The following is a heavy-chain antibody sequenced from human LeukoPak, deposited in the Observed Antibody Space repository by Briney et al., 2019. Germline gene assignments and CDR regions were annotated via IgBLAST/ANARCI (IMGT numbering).Heavy chain of an antibody. D-gene: IGHD5-24*01. J-gene: IGHJ5*02. CDR2: INPSGGST. Sequence: ASVKVSCKASGYTFTSYYMHWVRQAPGQGLEWMGLINPSGGSTSYAQKFQGRVTMTRDMSTSTVYMELSSLRSEDTAVYYCARGPRDGYNPSWFDPWGQGTLVTVSS. CDR3: ARGPRDGYNPSWFDP. CDR1: GYTFTSYY. V-gene: IGHV1-46*01.